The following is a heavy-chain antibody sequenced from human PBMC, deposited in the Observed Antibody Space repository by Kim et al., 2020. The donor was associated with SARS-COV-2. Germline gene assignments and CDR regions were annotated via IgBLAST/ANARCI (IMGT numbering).Heavy chain of an antibody. V-gene: IGHV3-11*03. CDR3: ARQGGQIQLCSPTPRNYFDC. D-gene: IGHD5-18*01. J-gene: IGHJ4*02. Sequence: GGSLRLSCAASGFTFSDYYMSWIRQAPGKGLEWVSYISSSSSYTNYADSVKGRFTISRDNAKNSLYLQMNSLRAEDTAVYYCARQGGQIQLCSPTPRNYFDCWGQGTLVTVSS. CDR1: GFTFSDYY. CDR2: ISSSSSYT.